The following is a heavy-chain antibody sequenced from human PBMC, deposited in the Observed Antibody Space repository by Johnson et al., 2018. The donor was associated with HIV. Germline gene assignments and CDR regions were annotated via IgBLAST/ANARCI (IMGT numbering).Heavy chain of an antibody. J-gene: IGHJ3*02. V-gene: IGHV3-15*01. Sequence: DVQLVESGGGVVRPGGSLRLSCAASGFTFTNAWMTWVRQAPGKGLEWVGHIKSKTDGGTTDYAAPVKGRFTISRHDSKNTLYLQMNSLKTEDTAVYYCTTGRLFAYSSSWDDAFDIWGQGTMVTVSS. CDR1: GFTFTNAW. D-gene: IGHD6-13*01. CDR2: IKSKTDGGTT. CDR3: TTGRLFAYSSSWDDAFDI.